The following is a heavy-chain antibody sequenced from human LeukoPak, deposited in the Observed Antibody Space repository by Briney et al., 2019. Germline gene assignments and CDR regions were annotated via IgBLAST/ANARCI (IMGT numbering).Heavy chain of an antibody. D-gene: IGHD1-26*01. V-gene: IGHV1-18*01. CDR2: VSAYNGKT. Sequence: GASVRVSCKASGYTFTTSYINWVRQAPGQGLEGMGWVSAYNGKTSYAQKFQGRVTMTTDSSTNTAYMDLTSLRSDDTAVYYCARGGTYYPCIDYWGQGTQVTVSS. CDR3: ARGGTYYPCIDY. J-gene: IGHJ4*02. CDR1: GYTFTTSY.